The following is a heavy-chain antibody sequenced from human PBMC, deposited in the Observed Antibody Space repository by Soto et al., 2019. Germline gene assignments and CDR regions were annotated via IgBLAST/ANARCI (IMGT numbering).Heavy chain of an antibody. D-gene: IGHD3-10*01. V-gene: IGHV1-69*02. CDR3: ASSYGSGYRAFDY. CDR1: GDTFTFYS. J-gene: IGHJ4*02. CDR2: INPILSMS. Sequence: QVQLVQSGAEVKKPGSSVRVSCKASGDTFTFYSISWVRQAPGLGLEWMGRINPILSMSNYAQRFQGRVTMTADKSTSTAYMELSSLGSEDTAMYYCASSYGSGYRAFDYWGQGALVTVSS.